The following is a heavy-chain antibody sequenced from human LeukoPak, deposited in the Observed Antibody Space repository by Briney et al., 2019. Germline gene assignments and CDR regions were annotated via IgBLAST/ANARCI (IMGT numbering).Heavy chain of an antibody. CDR1: GGSISSYY. J-gene: IGHJ6*02. D-gene: IGHD3-22*01. V-gene: IGHV4-59*01. Sequence: PSETLSLTCTVYGGSISSYYWSWIRQPPGKGLEWIGYIYYSGSTNYKPSLKSRVTISVNTSKNQFSLKLSSVTAADTAVYYCARDRRYYDTSGTVYYDAMDVWGQGTTVTVSS. CDR3: ARDRRYYDTSGTVYYDAMDV. CDR2: IYYSGST.